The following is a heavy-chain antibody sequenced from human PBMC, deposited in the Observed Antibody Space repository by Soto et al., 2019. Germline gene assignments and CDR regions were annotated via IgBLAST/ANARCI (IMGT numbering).Heavy chain of an antibody. V-gene: IGHV3-33*01. D-gene: IGHD3-22*01. CDR2: IWYDGSNK. CDR3: ARDYPNDDSSGPGPFDY. Sequence: QVQLVESGGGVVQPGRSLRLSCAASGFTFSSYGMHWVRQAPGKGLEWVAVIWYDGSNKYYADSVKGRFTISRDNSKNTLYLQMNSLRAEDTAVYYCARDYPNDDSSGPGPFDYWGQGTLVTVSS. CDR1: GFTFSSYG. J-gene: IGHJ4*02.